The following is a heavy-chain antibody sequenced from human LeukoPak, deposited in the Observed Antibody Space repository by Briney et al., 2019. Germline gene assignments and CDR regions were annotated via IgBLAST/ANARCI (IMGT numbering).Heavy chain of an antibody. D-gene: IGHD1-20*01. CDR3: ARDITGTHYYYYYYMDV. Sequence: GASVKVSCKASGYTFTSYGISWVRQAPGQGLECMGWISAYNGNTNYAQKLQGRVTMTTDTSTSTAYMELRSLRSDDTAVYYCARDITGTHYYYYYYMDVWGKGTTVTVPS. CDR2: ISAYNGNT. J-gene: IGHJ6*03. V-gene: IGHV1-18*01. CDR1: GYTFTSYG.